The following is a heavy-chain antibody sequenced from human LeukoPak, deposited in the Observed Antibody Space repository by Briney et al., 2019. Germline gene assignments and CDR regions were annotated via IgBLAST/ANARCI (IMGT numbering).Heavy chain of an antibody. CDR1: GGSISSGSDY. J-gene: IGHJ4*02. Sequence: SETLPLTCTVSGGSISSGSDYWSWVRQPAGRGLEWIGRIYTSGSTNCNPSLKSRVTMSVDTSKNQFSLKLSSVTAADTAVYYCARGRYSGTYSLDYWGQGTLVTVSS. CDR3: ARGRYSGTYSLDY. D-gene: IGHD1-26*01. CDR2: IYTSGST. V-gene: IGHV4-61*02.